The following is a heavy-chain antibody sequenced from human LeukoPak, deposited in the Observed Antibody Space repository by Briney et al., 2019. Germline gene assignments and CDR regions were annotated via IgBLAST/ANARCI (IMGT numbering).Heavy chain of an antibody. V-gene: IGHV3-30-3*01. J-gene: IGHJ4*02. D-gene: IGHD4-17*01. CDR2: ISYGGSNK. CDR1: GFTFSSYA. Sequence: GGSLRLSCAASGFTFSSYAMHWVRQAPGKGLEWVAVISYGGSNKYYADSVKGRFTISRDNSKNTLYLQMNSLRAEDTAVYYCARVAYGALPDYWGQGTLVTVSS. CDR3: ARVAYGALPDY.